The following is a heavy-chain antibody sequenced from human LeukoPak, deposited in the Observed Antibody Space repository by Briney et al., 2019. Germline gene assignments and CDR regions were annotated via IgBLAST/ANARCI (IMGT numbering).Heavy chain of an antibody. J-gene: IGHJ4*02. CDR2: ISGSGDNM. Sequence: GGSLRLSCLASKFTFNNYAMTWVRQAPGKGLEWVSSISGSGDNMDYADSVKGRFTISRDNSENTLYLQMNSLRGEDTAVYYCARDLMGWDLHYFDYWGQGTLVTVSP. V-gene: IGHV3-23*01. D-gene: IGHD1-26*01. CDR1: KFTFNNYA. CDR3: ARDLMGWDLHYFDY.